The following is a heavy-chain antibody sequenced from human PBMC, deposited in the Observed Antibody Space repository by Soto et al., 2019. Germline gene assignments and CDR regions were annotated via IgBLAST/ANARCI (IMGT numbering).Heavy chain of an antibody. V-gene: IGHV3-30*04. J-gene: IGHJ5*02. CDR1: GFTFSSYA. D-gene: IGHD2-2*01. CDR3: AKDRNIVVVPAARWVNWFDP. CDR2: ISYDGSNK. Sequence: GGSLRLSCAASGFTFSSYAMHWVRQAPGKGLEWVAVISYDGSNKYYADSVKGRFTISRDNSKNTLYLQMNSLRAEDTAVYYCAKDRNIVVVPAARWVNWFDPWGQGTLVTVSS.